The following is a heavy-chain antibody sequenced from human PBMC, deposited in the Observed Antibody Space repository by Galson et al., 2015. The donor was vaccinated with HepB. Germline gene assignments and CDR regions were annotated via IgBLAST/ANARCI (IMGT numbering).Heavy chain of an antibody. D-gene: IGHD1-26*01. J-gene: IGHJ3*02. CDR2: INAGNGNT. V-gene: IGHV1-3*01. Sequence: SVKVSCKASGYTFTSYAMHWVRQAPGQRLEWMGWINAGNGNTKYSQKFQGRVTITRDTSASTAYMELSSLRSEDTAVYYCANSGSYYDDGDAFDIWGQGTIVTVSS. CDR1: GYTFTSYA. CDR3: ANSGSYYDDGDAFDI.